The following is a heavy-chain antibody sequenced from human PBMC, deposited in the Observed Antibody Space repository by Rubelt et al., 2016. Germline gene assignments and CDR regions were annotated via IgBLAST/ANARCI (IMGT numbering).Heavy chain of an antibody. CDR1: GFAFSTSA. CDR2: IIVGSGNT. Sequence: QMQLVLSGPEVKKPGTSLMISCKASGFAFSTSAIQWVRQAPGQRLEWIGWIIVGSGNTNYAHNFQDRVTITRDMSTRTAYLALSSLRSEDTAVYYCVAETYTTGCSHFDYWGQGTLLTASS. D-gene: IGHD6-19*01. CDR3: VAETYTTGCSHFDY. J-gene: IGHJ4*02. V-gene: IGHV1-58*02.